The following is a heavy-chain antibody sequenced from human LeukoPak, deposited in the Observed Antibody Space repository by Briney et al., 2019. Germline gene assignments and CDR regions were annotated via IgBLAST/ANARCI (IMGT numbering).Heavy chain of an antibody. CDR2: IYYSGST. Sequence: SETLSLTCTVSGGSISSGDYYWSWIRQPPGKGLEWIGYIYYSGSTYYNPFLKSRVTISVDTSKNQFSLKLSSVTAANTAVYYCARVRDAFDIWGQGIMVTVSS. CDR1: GGSISSGDYY. J-gene: IGHJ3*02. V-gene: IGHV4-30-4*01. CDR3: ARVRDAFDI.